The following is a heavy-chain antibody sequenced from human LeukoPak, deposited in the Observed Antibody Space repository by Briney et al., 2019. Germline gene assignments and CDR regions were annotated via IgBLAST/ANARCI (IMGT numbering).Heavy chain of an antibody. V-gene: IGHV3-74*01. CDR2: INPDGSTT. D-gene: IGHD6-19*01. CDR1: GFTFSRYW. Sequence: GRSLRLSCAASGFTFSRYWIHWVRQAPGKGLEWVSRINPDGSTTTYADSVKGRFTISRDNAKNTVYLQMNSLRAEDTAVYYCARDPDSSGWYLFDYWGQGTLVTVSS. CDR3: ARDPDSSGWYLFDY. J-gene: IGHJ4*02.